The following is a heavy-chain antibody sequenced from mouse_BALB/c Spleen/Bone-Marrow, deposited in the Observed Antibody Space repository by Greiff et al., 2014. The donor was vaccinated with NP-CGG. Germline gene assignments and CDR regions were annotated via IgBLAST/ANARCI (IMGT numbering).Heavy chain of an antibody. CDR3: ARDYYGSSYGFAY. V-gene: IGHV1-18*01. CDR2: INPYNGGT. CDR1: GYSFTGYT. J-gene: IGHJ3*01. D-gene: IGHD1-1*01. Sequence: EVQLQQSGPELVKPGASMKISCKASGYSFTGYTMNWVKQSHGKSLEWIGLINPYNGGTSYNQKFKGKATLTVDKSPSTAYMELLSLTSEDSAVYYCARDYYGSSYGFAYWGQGTLVTVSA.